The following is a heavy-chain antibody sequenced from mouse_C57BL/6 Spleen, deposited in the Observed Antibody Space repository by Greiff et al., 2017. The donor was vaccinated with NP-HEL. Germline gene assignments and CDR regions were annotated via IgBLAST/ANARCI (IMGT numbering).Heavy chain of an antibody. J-gene: IGHJ2*01. CDR3: ARKGAITTVVFDY. CDR1: GYSITSGYY. V-gene: IGHV3-6*01. Sequence: EVQLQESGPGLVKPSQSLSLTCSVTGYSITSGYYWNWIRQFPGNKLEWMGYISYDGSNNYKPSLKNRISITRDTSKNQFFLMLNSVTTEDTATYYCARKGAITTVVFDYWGQGTTLTVSS. D-gene: IGHD1-1*01. CDR2: ISYDGSN.